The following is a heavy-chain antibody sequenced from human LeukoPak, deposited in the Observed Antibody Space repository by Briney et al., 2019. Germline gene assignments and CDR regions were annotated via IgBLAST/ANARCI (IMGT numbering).Heavy chain of an antibody. D-gene: IGHD1-26*01. V-gene: IGHV4-4*07. CDR1: GGSINSHY. CDR3: ARLGSYHDF. Sequence: PSETLSLTCTVSGGSINSHYWNWIRQPAGKGLEWIGRIYSSGYTNYNPSLKNRISMSVDTSRNQFSLSLTSLTAADTAVYFCARLGSYHDFWGQGALVTVSS. CDR2: IYSSGYT. J-gene: IGHJ4*02.